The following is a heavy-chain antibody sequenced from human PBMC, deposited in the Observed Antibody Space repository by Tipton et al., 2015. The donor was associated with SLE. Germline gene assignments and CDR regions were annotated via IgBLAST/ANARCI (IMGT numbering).Heavy chain of an antibody. Sequence: SLRLSCAASGFTFSGYAMSWVRQAPGKGLEWVSAISGSGGSTYYADSVKGRFTISRDNSKNTLYLQMNSLRAEDTAVYYCARRRAATGLFSERGWFDPWGQGALVTVSS. CDR2: ISGSGGST. CDR1: GFTFSGYA. D-gene: IGHD6-25*01. J-gene: IGHJ5*02. CDR3: ARRRAATGLFSERGWFDP. V-gene: IGHV3-23*01.